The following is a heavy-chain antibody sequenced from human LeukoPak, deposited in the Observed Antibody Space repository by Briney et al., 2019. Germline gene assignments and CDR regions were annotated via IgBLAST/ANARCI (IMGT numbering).Heavy chain of an antibody. V-gene: IGHV4-39*07. D-gene: IGHD3-3*01. CDR2: IYYSGST. CDR1: GGSISSSSYY. J-gene: IGHJ5*02. Sequence: PSETLSLTCTVSGGSISSSSYYWGWIRQPPGKGLKWIGSIYYSGSTYYNPSLKSRVTISVDTSKNQFSLKLSSVTAADTAVYYCARDPVYYDFWSGYYGYNWFDPWGQGTLVTVSS. CDR3: ARDPVYYDFWSGYYGYNWFDP.